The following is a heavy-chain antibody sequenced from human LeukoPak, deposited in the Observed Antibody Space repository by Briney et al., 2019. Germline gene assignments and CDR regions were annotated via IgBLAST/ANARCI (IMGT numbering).Heavy chain of an antibody. J-gene: IGHJ4*02. D-gene: IGHD3-10*01. CDR3: GRQPRLYYFDY. CDR1: GFTFSSYA. V-gene: IGHV3-30-3*01. Sequence: GGSLRLSCAASGFTFSSYAMHWVRQAPGKGLEWVAVISYDGSNKYYADSVKGRFTISRDNSKNTPYLQMNSLRAEDTAVYYCGRQPRLYYFDYWGQGTLVTVSS. CDR2: ISYDGSNK.